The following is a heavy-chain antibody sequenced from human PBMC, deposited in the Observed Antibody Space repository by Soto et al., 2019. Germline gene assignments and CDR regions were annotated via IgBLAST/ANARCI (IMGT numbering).Heavy chain of an antibody. V-gene: IGHV3-74*01. CDR1: GFTFSNYW. D-gene: IGHD5-18*01. Sequence: EVQLVESGGGLVQPGGSLRLSCAAAGFTFSNYWMHWVRQAPGKGLVWVSRINSDGSSTFYADSVRGRFTISRDNAKNTVFLQMNSLRGEDTAVYYWARGIQHRDGMDVWGQGTTVTVSS. J-gene: IGHJ6*02. CDR3: ARGIQHRDGMDV. CDR2: INSDGSST.